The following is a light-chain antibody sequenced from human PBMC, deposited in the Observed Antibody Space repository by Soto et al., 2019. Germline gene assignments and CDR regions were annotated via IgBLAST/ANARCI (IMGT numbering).Light chain of an antibody. J-gene: IGKJ1*01. CDR3: QHYNSYSEA. CDR2: KAS. CDR1: QTISSW. V-gene: IGKV1-5*03. Sequence: DIPMTQSPSTLSGSVEDRVTITCRASQTISSWLAWYQQKPGKAPKLPIYKASTLKSGVPSRFSGSGSGTEFTLTISSLQTDDFATYYGQHYNSYSEAFGQGTKVELK.